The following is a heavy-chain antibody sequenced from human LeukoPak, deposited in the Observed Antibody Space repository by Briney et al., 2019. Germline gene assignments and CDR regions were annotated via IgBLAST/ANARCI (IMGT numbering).Heavy chain of an antibody. CDR3: AANDY. V-gene: IGHV3-30*02. CDR1: GFTFSNYG. Sequence: GGSLRLSCAASGFTFSNYGMHWVRQAPGKGLEWVSFIRNDGTKKYDADSVKGRFTISRDNSKNTLYLQMNNLRAEDTADCTSAANDYWGQGTLVTVSS. J-gene: IGHJ4*02. D-gene: IGHD2-2*01. CDR2: IRNDGTKK.